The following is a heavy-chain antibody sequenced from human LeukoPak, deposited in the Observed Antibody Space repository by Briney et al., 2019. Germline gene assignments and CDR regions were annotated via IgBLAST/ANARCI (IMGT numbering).Heavy chain of an antibody. Sequence: GGSLRLSCAASGFTFSSYAMHWVRQAPGKGLEWVAVISYDGSNKYYADSVKGRFTISRDNSKNTLYLQMNSLRAEDTAVYYCEKDAEVEWWGQGTLVTVSS. V-gene: IGHV3-30-3*01. CDR2: ISYDGSNK. CDR3: EKDAEVEW. D-gene: IGHD3-3*01. J-gene: IGHJ4*02. CDR1: GFTFSSYA.